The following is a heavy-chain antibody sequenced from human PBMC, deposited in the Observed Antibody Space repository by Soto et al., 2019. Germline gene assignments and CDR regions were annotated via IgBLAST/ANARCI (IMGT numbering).Heavy chain of an antibody. D-gene: IGHD3-22*01. CDR2: ISGYNGNT. Sequence: ASVKVSCKASGYTFTNYGFSWVRQAPGQGLEWMGWISGYNGNTNYAEKLQGRVTMTTDTSTSTAYMELRSLRSDDTAVYYCASGLYYYDSSGYYSPSNAFDIWGQGTMVTVSS. CDR3: ASGLYYYDSSGYYSPSNAFDI. J-gene: IGHJ3*02. V-gene: IGHV1-18*01. CDR1: GYTFTNYG.